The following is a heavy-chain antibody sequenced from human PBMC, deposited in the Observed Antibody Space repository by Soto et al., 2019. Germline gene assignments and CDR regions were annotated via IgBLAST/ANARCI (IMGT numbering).Heavy chain of an antibody. V-gene: IGHV5-51*01. J-gene: IGHJ5*02. Sequence: PGESLKISCQNAGDTFTNYWSGWVRHMPGRGLEWMGLIFPRDSDTRYNSSFEGQVTISSDRSIATAYLQWSSLKASDTAMYYCARLGAYCSSTSCHGLWFDPWGQGTLVTVS. CDR3: ARLGAYCSSTSCHGLWFDP. D-gene: IGHD2-2*01. CDR1: GDTFTNYW. CDR2: IFPRDSDT.